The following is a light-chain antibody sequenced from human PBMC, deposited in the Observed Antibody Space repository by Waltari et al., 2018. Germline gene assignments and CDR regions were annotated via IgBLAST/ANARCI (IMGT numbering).Light chain of an antibody. Sequence: EIVLTQSPGTLSLSPGERATLSCRARQSVSRTLAWYQQKPGQAPRLLIYDASSRATGIPDRFSGSGSGTDFSLTISRLGPEDFAVYYCQKYGTLPATFGQGTKVEIK. CDR2: DAS. CDR3: QKYGTLPAT. V-gene: IGKV3-20*01. J-gene: IGKJ1*01. CDR1: QSVSRT.